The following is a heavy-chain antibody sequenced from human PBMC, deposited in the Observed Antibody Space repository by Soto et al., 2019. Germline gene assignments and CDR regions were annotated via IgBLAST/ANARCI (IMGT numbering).Heavy chain of an antibody. D-gene: IGHD4-4*01. CDR3: GRYLEDFANYKFYYGMSV. CDR1: GFTFSDYG. V-gene: IGHV3-33*05. CDR2: ISFDGNKI. J-gene: IGHJ6*02. Sequence: GESLKISCVTSGFTFSDYGFHWVRQAPGKGLDWVAMISFDGNKINYAESVKGRFTISRDPSKNTLYLQMTSVTAEDAAVYYCGRYLEDFANYKFYYGMSVWGQGTTVTVSS.